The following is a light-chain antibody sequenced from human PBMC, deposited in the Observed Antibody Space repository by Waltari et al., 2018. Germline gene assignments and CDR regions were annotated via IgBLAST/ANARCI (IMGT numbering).Light chain of an antibody. CDR1: QSVSTS. V-gene: IGKV3-11*01. CDR3: HQGYSWPFT. Sequence: EILLTQSPATLSLSPGERATLSCRASQSVSTSLAWFQQKPGQPPRLILYDASSRANDIPGRFRGSGSGTDFTLSISSLEPEDLAVYYCHQGYSWPFTFGGGTKVQIK. J-gene: IGKJ4*01. CDR2: DAS.